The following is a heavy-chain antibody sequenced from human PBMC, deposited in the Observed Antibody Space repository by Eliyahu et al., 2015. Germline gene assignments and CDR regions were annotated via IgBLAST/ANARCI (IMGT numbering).Heavy chain of an antibody. D-gene: IGHD2-21*01. Sequence: EVQLVESGGGLVQPGGSLRLSCAASXFIFSXYWMYWVRQAPGKGLXWVSRIKGDGRTTEYADSVKGRFTISRDNTKNTLYLQMNSLTAEDSAVYYCARRGSLEFCGAGGSCLEYWGQGTLVTVSS. CDR2: IKGDGRTT. V-gene: IGHV3-74*01. J-gene: IGHJ4*02. CDR1: XFIFSXYW. CDR3: ARRGSLEFCGAGGSCLEY.